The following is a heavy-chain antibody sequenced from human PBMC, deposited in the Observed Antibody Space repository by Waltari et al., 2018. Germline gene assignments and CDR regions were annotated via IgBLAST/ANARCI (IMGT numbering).Heavy chain of an antibody. CDR3: AAGFDY. CDR2: IYYGGST. Sequence: QLQLQESGPGLVKPSETLSLTCTVSGGSISSSNFYWGWIRQPPGKGLEWIGSIYYGGSTYYNSSLNSRVTISVDTSKNQFSLKLSSVTAADTAVYYCAAGFDYWGQGTLVTVSS. V-gene: IGHV4-39*07. CDR1: GGSISSSNFY. D-gene: IGHD6-13*01. J-gene: IGHJ4*02.